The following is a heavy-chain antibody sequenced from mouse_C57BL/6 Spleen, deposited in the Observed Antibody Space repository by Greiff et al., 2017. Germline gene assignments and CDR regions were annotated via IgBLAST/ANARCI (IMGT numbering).Heavy chain of an antibody. Sequence: VKLQQSGAELVRPGTSVKVSCKASGYAFTNYLIEWVKQRPGQGLEWIGVINPGSGGTNYNEKFKGKATLTADKSSSTAYMQLSSLTSEDSAVYFCARGGLREIDYWGQGTTLTVSS. CDR2: INPGSGGT. D-gene: IGHD2-4*01. J-gene: IGHJ2*01. CDR1: GYAFTNYL. CDR3: ARGGLREIDY. V-gene: IGHV1-54*01.